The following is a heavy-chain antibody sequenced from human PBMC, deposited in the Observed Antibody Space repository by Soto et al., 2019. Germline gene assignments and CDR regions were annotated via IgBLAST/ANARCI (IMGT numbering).Heavy chain of an antibody. Sequence: QVQLQESGPGLVKPSETLSLTCTVSGGSISSYYWSWIRQPPGKGLEWIGIIFSSGSTSYNPSLKSRVTISIDTSEYQFSLKLNSVTAADTAVYYCASMIGDPVLSFDSWGQGTLVAVSS. CDR1: GGSISSYY. CDR2: IFSSGST. V-gene: IGHV4-59*01. J-gene: IGHJ5*01. CDR3: ASMIGDPVLSFDS. D-gene: IGHD3-10*02.